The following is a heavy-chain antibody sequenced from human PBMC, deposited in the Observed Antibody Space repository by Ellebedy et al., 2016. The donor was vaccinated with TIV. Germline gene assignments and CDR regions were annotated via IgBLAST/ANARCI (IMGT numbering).Heavy chain of an antibody. D-gene: IGHD5-12*01. V-gene: IGHV4-39*07. J-gene: IGHJ4*02. CDR1: GCSISSSSHY. CDR2: VYYSGNT. Sequence: MPSGTLSLTCTVSGCSISSSSHYWGWTRQPPGEGLEWIVSVYYSGNTYDNPSLKSRVTISMDTSKNQFSLKLSSVTAADTAVYYCERGEEWQRFRRLFDFWGQGTLVTVSS. CDR3: ERGEEWQRFRRLFDF.